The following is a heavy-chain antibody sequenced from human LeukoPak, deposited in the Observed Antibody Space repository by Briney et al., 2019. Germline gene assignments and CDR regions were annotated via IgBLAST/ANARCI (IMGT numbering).Heavy chain of an antibody. Sequence: GGSLRLSFAASGLTFSSYWMSWVRPAPGKGLEWVANIKQDGSEKYYVYSVKGRFTISRDNAKNSLYLQMNSLRAEDTAVYYCARAPIAMWGLFGYWGQGTLVTVSS. D-gene: IGHD2-2*01. CDR3: ARAPIAMWGLFGY. CDR1: GLTFSSYW. V-gene: IGHV3-7*01. CDR2: IKQDGSEK. J-gene: IGHJ4*02.